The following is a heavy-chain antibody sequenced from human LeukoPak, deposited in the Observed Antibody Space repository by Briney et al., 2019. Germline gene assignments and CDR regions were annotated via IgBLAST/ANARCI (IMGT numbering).Heavy chain of an antibody. J-gene: IGHJ6*02. V-gene: IGHV4-34*01. CDR1: GGSFSGYY. Sequence: SETLSFTCAVYGGSFSGYYWSWIRQPPGKGLEWIGEINHSGSTNYNPSLKSRVTISVDTSKNQFSLKLSSVTAADTAVYYCARWEYSSSWYEYYYYGMDVWGQGTTVTVSS. CDR3: ARWEYSSSWYEYYYYGMDV. CDR2: INHSGST. D-gene: IGHD6-13*01.